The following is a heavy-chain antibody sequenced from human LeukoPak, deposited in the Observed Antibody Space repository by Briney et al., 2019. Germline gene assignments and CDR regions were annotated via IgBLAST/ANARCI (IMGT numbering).Heavy chain of an antibody. V-gene: IGHV3-33*08. Sequence: GGSLRLSCAASGFTFSSYGMHWVRQAPGKGLEWVAVIWYGGSNKYYADSVKGRFTISRDNSKNTLYLQMNSLRAEDTAVYYCARRLGIRSQASFDYWGQGTLVTVSS. CDR2: IWYGGSNK. CDR1: GFTFSSYG. D-gene: IGHD3-3*02. CDR3: ARRLGIRSQASFDY. J-gene: IGHJ4*02.